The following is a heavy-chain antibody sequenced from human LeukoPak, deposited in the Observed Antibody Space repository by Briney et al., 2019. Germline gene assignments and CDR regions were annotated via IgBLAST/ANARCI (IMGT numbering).Heavy chain of an antibody. D-gene: IGHD1-26*01. V-gene: IGHV1-18*01. J-gene: IGHJ4*02. CDR2: ISCYSGDK. CDR3: MRDPTNTSGRYAYFDF. CDR1: GYTFSHHG. Sequence: GGSVRVSCKASGYTFSHHGISWVRQAPGQGLEWMGWISCYSGDKKFGETFQGRVTMSKDTSTTTAYMEFTGLTSDDTAVYYCMRDPTNTSGRYAYFDFWGQGTLVTVSS.